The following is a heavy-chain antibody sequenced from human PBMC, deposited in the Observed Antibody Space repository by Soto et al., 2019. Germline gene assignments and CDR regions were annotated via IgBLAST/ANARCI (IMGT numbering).Heavy chain of an antibody. CDR2: IYYNGNT. CDR3: ARSNWYSEY. J-gene: IGHJ4*02. D-gene: IGHD7-27*01. CDR1: GGSISNHY. V-gene: IGHV4-59*11. Sequence: QLQLQESCPGLVKPSETLSLTCTVSGGSISNHYWSWIRQPPGKGLEWIEYIYYNGNTNYNPYLTSRVTMSVDTSKNQFSLKLSSVTAADTAVYYCARSNWYSEYWGQGTLVTVSS.